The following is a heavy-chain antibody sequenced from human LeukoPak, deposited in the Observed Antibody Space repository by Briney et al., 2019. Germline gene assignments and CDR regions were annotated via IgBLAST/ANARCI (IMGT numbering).Heavy chain of an antibody. J-gene: IGHJ4*02. CDR2: ISWNSNNI. V-gene: IGHV3-9*01. D-gene: IGHD6-13*01. CDR1: GFTFDDYG. CDR3: AKDDSSWDNYLDS. Sequence: SGGSLRLSCAASGFTFDDYGMHWVRQVPGKGLEWVSGISWNSNNIDYADSVRGRFTISRDNAKNSLFLQMNSLRPEDTAFYYCAKDDSSWDNYLDSWGQGALVTVSS.